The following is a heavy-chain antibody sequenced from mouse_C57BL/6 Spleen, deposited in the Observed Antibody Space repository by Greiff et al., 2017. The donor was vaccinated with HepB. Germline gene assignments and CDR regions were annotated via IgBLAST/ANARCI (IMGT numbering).Heavy chain of an antibody. J-gene: IGHJ3*01. CDR1: GYTFTSYG. Sequence: VKVVESGAELARPGASVKLSCKASGYTFTSYGISWVKQRTGQGLEWIGEIYPRSGNTYYNEKFKGKATLTADKSSSTAYMELRSLTSEDSAVYFCARSTAQAPWFAYWGQGTLVTVSA. CDR3: ARSTAQAPWFAY. CDR2: IYPRSGNT. D-gene: IGHD3-2*02. V-gene: IGHV1-81*01.